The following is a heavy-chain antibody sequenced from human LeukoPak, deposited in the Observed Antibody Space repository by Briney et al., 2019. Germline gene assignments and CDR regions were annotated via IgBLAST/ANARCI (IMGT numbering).Heavy chain of an antibody. Sequence: ASVKVPCKASGYTFTGYYVHWVRQAPGQGLEWMGWINPNTGDTNYAQKFQGRVTMARDTSISTVYMEMSRLRSDDTAVYYCAREAGVYQGNALDIWGQGTMVTVSS. V-gene: IGHV1-2*02. CDR1: GYTFTGYY. J-gene: IGHJ3*02. CDR2: INPNTGDT. D-gene: IGHD5/OR15-5a*01. CDR3: AREAGVYQGNALDI.